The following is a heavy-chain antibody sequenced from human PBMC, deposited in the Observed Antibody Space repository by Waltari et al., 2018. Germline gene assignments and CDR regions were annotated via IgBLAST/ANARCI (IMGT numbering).Heavy chain of an antibody. CDR3: ARVEYSYGPYCFDS. J-gene: IGHJ4*02. Sequence: EVQLVESGGGLVQPGGSLRLSCEASGFTLRGHWMHWVRQAPGKGLVWFSRISSDGNTTTYADSVKGRFTIARDNAKNTVFLEMNSLTAEDTAMYYCARVEYSYGPYCFDSWGQGTLVTVSS. D-gene: IGHD5-18*01. CDR1: GFTLRGHW. CDR2: ISSDGNTT. V-gene: IGHV3-74*01.